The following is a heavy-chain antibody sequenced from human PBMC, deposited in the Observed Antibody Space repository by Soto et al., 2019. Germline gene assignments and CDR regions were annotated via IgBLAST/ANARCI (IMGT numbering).Heavy chain of an antibody. J-gene: IGHJ6*02. CDR1: GGSFSGYY. D-gene: IGHD3-22*01. CDR3: ARLDYDSSGYYGMDV. V-gene: IGHV4-34*01. Sequence: QVQLQQWGAGLLKPSETLSLTCAVYGGSFSGYYWSWIRQPPGKGLEWIGEINYSGSTNYNPSLKSRVTISVDTSKNQFSLKLSSVTAADTAVYYCARLDYDSSGYYGMDVWGQGTTVTVSS. CDR2: INYSGST.